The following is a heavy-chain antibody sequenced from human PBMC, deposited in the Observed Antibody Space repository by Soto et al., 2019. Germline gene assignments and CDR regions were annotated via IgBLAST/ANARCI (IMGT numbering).Heavy chain of an antibody. CDR3: ATMVRGGSSYYYGMDV. CDR1: GGSLSPNY. CDR2: IYFGGTT. J-gene: IGHJ6*02. D-gene: IGHD3-10*01. Sequence: TETLSLTCTVSGGSLSPNYWTWIRQPPGKGLEWVGYIYFGGTTSYNPSLRSRVTISVDTSKNQFSLKLSSVTAADTAVYYCATMVRGGSSYYYGMDVWGQGNTVTVS. V-gene: IGHV4-59*01.